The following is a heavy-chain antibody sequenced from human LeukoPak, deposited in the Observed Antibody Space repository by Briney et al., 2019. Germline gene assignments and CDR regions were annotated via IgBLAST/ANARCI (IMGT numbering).Heavy chain of an antibody. CDR1: GFTFSSYG. CDR2: IWYDGSNK. V-gene: IGHV3-33*01. D-gene: IGHD6-13*01. CDR3: ARRVAAAQYPLPVDY. J-gene: IGHJ4*02. Sequence: SGGSLRLSCAASGFTFSSYGMHWVRQAPGKGLEWVAVIWYDGSNKYYADSVKGRFTISRGNSKNTLYLQMNSLRAEDTAVYYCARRVAAAQYPLPVDYWGQGTLVTVSS.